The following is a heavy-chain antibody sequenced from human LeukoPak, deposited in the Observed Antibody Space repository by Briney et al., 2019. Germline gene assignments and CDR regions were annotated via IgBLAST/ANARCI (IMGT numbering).Heavy chain of an antibody. CDR1: GGSISSYY. V-gene: IGHV4-59*01. J-gene: IGHJ6*02. Sequence: SETLSLTCTVSGGSISSYYWSWIRQPPGKGLEWIGYIYYSGSTNYNPSLKSRVTISVDTSKNQFSLMLSSVTAADTAVYYCARDKYYYYYGMDVWGQGTTVTVSS. CDR3: ARDKYYYYYGMDV. CDR2: IYYSGST.